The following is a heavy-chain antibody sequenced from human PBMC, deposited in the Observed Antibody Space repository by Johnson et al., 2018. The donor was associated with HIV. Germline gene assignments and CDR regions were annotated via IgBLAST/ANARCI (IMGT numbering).Heavy chain of an antibody. CDR2: GGTT. Sequence: VQLVESGGGLIQPGGSLRLSCAASGFTVSINSKAEGGTTDYAAPVKGRFTISRGNSKNTLYLQMRSLKTEDAAVYYCATGTTGTTTEADAFDSWGQGTMVTVSS. CDR3: ATGTTGTTTEADAFDS. V-gene: IGHV3-53*01. J-gene: IGHJ3*02. CDR1: GFTVSINS. D-gene: IGHD1-1*01.